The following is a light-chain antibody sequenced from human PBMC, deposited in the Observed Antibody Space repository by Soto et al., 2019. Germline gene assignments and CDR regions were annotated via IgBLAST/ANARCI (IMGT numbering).Light chain of an antibody. CDR1: QSITSN. CDR3: QHYNSYSEA. CDR2: KAS. Sequence: DIQMTQSPSSLSASVGDRVTITCRASQSITSNLNCYQQKPGKAPKLLIYKASTLKSGVPSRFSGSGSGTEFTLTISSLQPDDFATYYCQHYNSYSEAFGQGTKVDIK. J-gene: IGKJ1*01. V-gene: IGKV1-5*03.